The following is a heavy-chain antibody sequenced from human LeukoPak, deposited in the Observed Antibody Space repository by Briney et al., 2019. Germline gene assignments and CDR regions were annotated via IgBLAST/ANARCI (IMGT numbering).Heavy chain of an antibody. CDR1: GGSISSSSHY. V-gene: IGHV4-39*07. Sequence: SETLSLTCTVSGGSISSSSHYWSWIRQPPGKGLEWIASINYSGSTYYNPSLKSRVTISVDTSKNQFSLKLSSVTAADTAMYYCARLEYCGASSCYGDYWGRGIVVTVSS. J-gene: IGHJ4*02. D-gene: IGHD2-15*01. CDR3: ARLEYCGASSCYGDY. CDR2: INYSGST.